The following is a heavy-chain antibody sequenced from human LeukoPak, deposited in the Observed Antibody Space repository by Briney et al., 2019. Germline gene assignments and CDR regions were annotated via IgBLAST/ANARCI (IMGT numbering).Heavy chain of an antibody. CDR3: ARDLFGDYFDH. J-gene: IGHJ4*02. Sequence: GGSLRLSCAASGFIFSNYWMSWVRQAPGKGLEWVANIKQDGSEKYYVDSVKGRFTISRDNAKNSLYLQMNSLRAEDTAVYYCARDLFGDYFDHWGQGILVTVSS. CDR1: GFIFSNYW. D-gene: IGHD3-10*01. V-gene: IGHV3-7*01. CDR2: IKQDGSEK.